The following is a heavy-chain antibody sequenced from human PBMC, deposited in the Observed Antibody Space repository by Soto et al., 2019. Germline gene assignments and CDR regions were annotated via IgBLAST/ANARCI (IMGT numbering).Heavy chain of an antibody. Sequence: GSLRLSCAASGFTFSDYYMSWIRQAPGKGLEWVSYISSSGSTIYYADSVKGRFTISRDNAKNSLYLQMNSLRAEDTAVYYCARVVGWLQIRFYYYGMDVWGQGTTVTVSS. D-gene: IGHD1-26*01. CDR3: ARVVGWLQIRFYYYGMDV. V-gene: IGHV3-11*01. CDR1: GFTFSDYY. J-gene: IGHJ6*02. CDR2: ISSSGSTI.